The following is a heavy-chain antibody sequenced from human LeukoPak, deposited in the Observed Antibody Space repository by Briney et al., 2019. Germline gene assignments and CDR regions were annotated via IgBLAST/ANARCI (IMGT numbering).Heavy chain of an antibody. CDR3: ARERQDTVIHSGAFDI. D-gene: IGHD2-21*02. J-gene: IGHJ3*02. CDR1: GFTFSNYF. V-gene: IGHV3-30*04. CDR2: IASDGSHT. Sequence: GRSLRLSCAASGFTFSNYFMHWVRQAPGKGLEWVADIASDGSHTFYVESVKGRFTISRDNSKYTLYLQMNSLRAEDTAVYFCARERQDTVIHSGAFDIWGQGTMVTVSS.